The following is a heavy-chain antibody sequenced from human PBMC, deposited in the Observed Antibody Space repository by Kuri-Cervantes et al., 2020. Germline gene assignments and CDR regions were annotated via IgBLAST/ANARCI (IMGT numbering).Heavy chain of an antibody. CDR1: GFTLNKCD. V-gene: IGHV3-30*18. Sequence: GGSLRLSCSASGFTLNKCDMCRVHRAPGKGLEWAPVILNDGSCKYSLESVRGRISISRDNSKNTLYLQMNSLRAEDTAVYYCAKPSMGYSNYLGNDYWGQGTLVTVSS. CDR2: ILNDGSCK. CDR3: AKPSMGYSNYLGNDY. D-gene: IGHD4-11*01. J-gene: IGHJ4*02.